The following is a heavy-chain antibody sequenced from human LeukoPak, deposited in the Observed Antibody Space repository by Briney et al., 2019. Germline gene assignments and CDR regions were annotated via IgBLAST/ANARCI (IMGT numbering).Heavy chain of an antibody. CDR2: IFYSGST. CDR1: GGSISGYF. CDR3: ARRRYYDSSGYWYYFDY. V-gene: IGHV4-59*08. J-gene: IGHJ4*02. Sequence: SETLSLTCTVSGGSISGYFWSWIRQPPGKGLEWIGQIFYSGSTNYNPSLKSRVTISVDTSKNQFSLKLSSVTAADTAVYYCARRRYYDSSGYWYYFDYWGQGTLVTVSS. D-gene: IGHD3-22*01.